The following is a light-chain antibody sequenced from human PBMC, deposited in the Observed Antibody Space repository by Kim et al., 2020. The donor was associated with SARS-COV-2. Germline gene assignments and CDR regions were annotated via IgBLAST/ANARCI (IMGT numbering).Light chain of an antibody. CDR3: QQLNSYPWT. V-gene: IGKV1-9*01. CDR2: AAS. J-gene: IGKJ1*01. Sequence: IQLTQSPSSLSASVGDRVTITCRASQGISTNLAWYQHTPGKAPKLLIYAASTLQGGVPSMFSGSGSGTDFTLTISSLQPEDFATYYCQQLNSYPWTFGQGTKVDIK. CDR1: QGISTN.